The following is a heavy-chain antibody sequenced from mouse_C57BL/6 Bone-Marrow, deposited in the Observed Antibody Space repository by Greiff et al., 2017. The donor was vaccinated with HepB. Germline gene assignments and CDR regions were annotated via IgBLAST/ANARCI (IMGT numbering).Heavy chain of an antibody. Sequence: EVQVVESGPGLVKPSQSLSLTCSVTGYSITSGYYWNWIRQFPGNKLEWMGYISYDGSNNYNPSLKNRISITRDTSKNQFFLKLNSVTTEDTATYYCARGVYGNYYYAMDYWGQGTSVTVSS. CDR3: ARGVYGNYYYAMDY. D-gene: IGHD2-1*01. V-gene: IGHV3-6*01. CDR2: ISYDGSN. CDR1: GYSITSGYY. J-gene: IGHJ4*01.